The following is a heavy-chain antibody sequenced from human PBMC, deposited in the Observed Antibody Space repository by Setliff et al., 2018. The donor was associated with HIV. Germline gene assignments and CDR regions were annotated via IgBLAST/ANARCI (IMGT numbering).Heavy chain of an antibody. CDR3: ARGTGSYGSDY. Sequence: SETLSLTCTVSGGSITSGSYYWSWIRQPAGKGLEWIGRIYSNGRTTHNPSLKSRVTISRDTSENQFSLRLSSVTAADTAVYYCARGTGSYGSDYWGQGTLVTVSS. V-gene: IGHV4-61*02. J-gene: IGHJ4*02. D-gene: IGHD5-18*01. CDR2: IYSNGRT. CDR1: GGSITSGSYY.